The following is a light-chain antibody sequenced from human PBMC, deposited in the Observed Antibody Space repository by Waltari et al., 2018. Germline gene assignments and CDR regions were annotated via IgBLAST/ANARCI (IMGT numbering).Light chain of an antibody. Sequence: DIQMTQSPSSLSASVGDRVTITCQASQDISNYLHWYQQKPGKAPKLLIYDASNLEKRVPSRFSGSGSGTDFTFTISSLQPEDIATYYCQQYDNLPSFTFGPGTKVDIK. CDR3: QQYDNLPSFT. V-gene: IGKV1-33*01. CDR2: DAS. CDR1: QDISNY. J-gene: IGKJ3*01.